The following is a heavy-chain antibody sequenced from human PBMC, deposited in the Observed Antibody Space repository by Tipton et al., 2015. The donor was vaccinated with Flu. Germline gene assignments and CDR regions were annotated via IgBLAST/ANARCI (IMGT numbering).Heavy chain of an antibody. J-gene: IGHJ4*02. CDR3: ARAMGGIYDYVWGSYRLYYFDY. Sequence: QVQLVQSGAEVKKPGASVKVSKASGYTFTSYGISWVRRAPGQGLEWMGWISAYNGNTNYAQKLQGRVTMTTDTSTSTAYMELRSLRSDDTAVYYCARAMGGIYDYVWGSYRLYYFDYWGQGTLVTVSS. D-gene: IGHD3-16*02. V-gene: IGHV1-18*01. CDR1: GYTFTSYG. CDR2: ISAYNGNT.